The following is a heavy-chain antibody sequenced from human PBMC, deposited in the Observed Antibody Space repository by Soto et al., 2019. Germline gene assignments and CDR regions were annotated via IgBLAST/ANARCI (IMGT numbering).Heavy chain of an antibody. J-gene: IGHJ6*02. CDR1: GFTFSSYA. CDR3: AKGGGPRGYYGMDV. CDR2: FSGFGISS. D-gene: IGHD2-15*01. Sequence: PGGSLRLSCAASGFTFSSYAMNWVRQAPGKGLGWVSSFSGFGISSYYTDSVKGRFTISRDNSTNMLYLQMNSLRAEDTAVYYCAKGGGPRGYYGMDVWGQGTSVTVSS. V-gene: IGHV3-23*01.